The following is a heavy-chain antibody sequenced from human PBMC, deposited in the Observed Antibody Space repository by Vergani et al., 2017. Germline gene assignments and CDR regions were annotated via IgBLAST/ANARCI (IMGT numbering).Heavy chain of an antibody. Sequence: EVQLVESGGGLVKPGGSLRLSCAASGFTFSSYSMNWVRQAPGKGLEWVSSISSSSSYIYYADSVKGRFASSRDNAKNSLYLQMNSLRADDTAVYYCARGRVPGIAAAGTLEFDYWGQGTLVTVSS. CDR2: ISSSSSYI. CDR3: ARGRVPGIAAAGTLEFDY. V-gene: IGHV3-21*01. D-gene: IGHD6-13*01. CDR1: GFTFSSYS. J-gene: IGHJ4*02.